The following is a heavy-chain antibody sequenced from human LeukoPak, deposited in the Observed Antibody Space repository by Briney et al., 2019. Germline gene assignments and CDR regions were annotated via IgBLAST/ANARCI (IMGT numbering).Heavy chain of an antibody. CDR3: ARWGITMDL. D-gene: IGHD3-10*01. CDR1: GGSISSYY. CDR2: IYTSGST. J-gene: IGHJ2*01. V-gene: IGHV4-4*09. Sequence: SETLSLTCTVSGGSISSYYWSWIRQPPGKGLKWIGYIYTSGSTNYNPSLKSRVTISVDTSKNQFSLKLSSVTAADTAVYYCARWGITMDLWGRGTLVTVSS.